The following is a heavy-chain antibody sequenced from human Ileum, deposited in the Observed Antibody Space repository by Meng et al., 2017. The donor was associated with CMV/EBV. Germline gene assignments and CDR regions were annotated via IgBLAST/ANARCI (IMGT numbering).Heavy chain of an antibody. Sequence: ASVKVFCKTSGYTFTSYSVHWLRQAPGQGLEWMGTINPSVASTSYAQKAQKFQARVTMTRDTSASTVYMEVSSLRFEDTAVYYCARSRTQGSGSSSYWGQGTLVTVSS. V-gene: IGHV1-46*01. J-gene: IGHJ4*02. CDR2: INPSVAST. CDR1: GYTFTSYS. CDR3: ARSRTQGSGSSSY. D-gene: IGHD3-10*01.